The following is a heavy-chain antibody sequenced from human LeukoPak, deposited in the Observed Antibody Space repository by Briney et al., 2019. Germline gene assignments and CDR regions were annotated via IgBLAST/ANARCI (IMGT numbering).Heavy chain of an antibody. D-gene: IGHD4-23*01. V-gene: IGHV4-30-4*01. CDR1: GGSISSGDYY. CDR2: IYYSGST. CDR3: ARDLLNEGNHLDY. Sequence: SETLSPTCTVSGGSISSGDYYWSWIRQPPGKGLEWIGYIYYSGSTYYNPSLKSRVTISVDTSKSQFSLKLSSVTAADTAVYYCARDLLNEGNHLDYWGQGTLVTVSS. J-gene: IGHJ4*02.